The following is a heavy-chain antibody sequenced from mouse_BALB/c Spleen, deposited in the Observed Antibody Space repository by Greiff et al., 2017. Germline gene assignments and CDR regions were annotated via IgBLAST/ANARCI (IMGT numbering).Heavy chain of an antibody. V-gene: IGHV2-9*02. CDR3: AREDGSSYYYAMDY. J-gene: IGHJ4*01. CDR1: GFSLTSYG. D-gene: IGHD1-1*01. Sequence: VQLQQSGPGLVAPSQSLSITCTVSGFSLTSYGVHWVRQPPGKGLEWLGVIWAGGSTNYNSALMSRLSISKDNSKSQVFLKMNSLQTDDTAMYYCAREDGSSYYYAMDYWGQGTSVTVSS. CDR2: IWAGGST.